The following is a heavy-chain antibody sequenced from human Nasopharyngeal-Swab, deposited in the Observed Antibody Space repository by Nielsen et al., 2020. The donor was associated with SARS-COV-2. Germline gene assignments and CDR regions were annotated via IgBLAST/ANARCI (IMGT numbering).Heavy chain of an antibody. CDR3: AREGQQLVLDYYGMDV. Sequence: ASVKVSCKASGYTFTSYDINWVRQATGQGLEWMGWMNLNSGNTGYAQKFQGRVTMTRNTSISTAYMELSSLRSEDTAVYYCAREGQQLVLDYYGMDVWGQGTTVTVSS. CDR1: GYTFTSYD. D-gene: IGHD6-13*01. V-gene: IGHV1-8*01. J-gene: IGHJ6*02. CDR2: MNLNSGNT.